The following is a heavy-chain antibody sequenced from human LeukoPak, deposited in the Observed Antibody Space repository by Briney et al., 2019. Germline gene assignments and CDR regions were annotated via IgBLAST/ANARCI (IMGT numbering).Heavy chain of an antibody. CDR2: INPNSGGT. V-gene: IGHV1-2*02. Sequence: ASVKVSCKASGYTFTGYYMHWVRQAPGQGLEWMGWINPNSGGTNYAQKFQGRVTMTRDTSISTAYMELSRLRSDDTAVYYCASLPGLAVAGDEYYFDYWGQGTLVTVSS. CDR1: GYTFTGYY. CDR3: ASLPGLAVAGDEYYFDY. J-gene: IGHJ4*02. D-gene: IGHD6-19*01.